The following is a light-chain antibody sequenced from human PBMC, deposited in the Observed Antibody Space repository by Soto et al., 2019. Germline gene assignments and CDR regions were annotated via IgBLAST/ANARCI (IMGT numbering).Light chain of an antibody. CDR3: QQYGSSPLT. V-gene: IGKV3-20*01. Sequence: EIVLTQSPGTLSLSPGERATLSCRASQSVSSNYLVWYQHKPGQAPRLLISGASSRATGIPERFSGSGSGTDFTLTISRLEPEDLAVYYCQQYGSSPLTFGGGTKVEIK. CDR2: GAS. J-gene: IGKJ4*01. CDR1: QSVSSNY.